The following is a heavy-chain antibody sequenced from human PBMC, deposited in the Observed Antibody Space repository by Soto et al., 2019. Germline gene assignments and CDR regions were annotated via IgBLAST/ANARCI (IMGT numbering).Heavy chain of an antibody. J-gene: IGHJ6*02. V-gene: IGHV1-8*01. Sequence: ASVKVSCKASGYTFTSYDINWVRQATGQGLEWMGWMNPNSGNTGYAQKFQGRVTMTRNTSISTAYMELSSLRSEDTAVYYCARGGGPSYYYYYGMDVWGQGTTVTVSS. CDR2: MNPNSGNT. CDR1: GYTFTSYD. CDR3: ARGGGPSYYYYYGMDV.